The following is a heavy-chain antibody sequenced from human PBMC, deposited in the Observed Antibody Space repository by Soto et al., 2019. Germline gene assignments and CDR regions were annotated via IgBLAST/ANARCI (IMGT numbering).Heavy chain of an antibody. CDR1: GYTFTSYG. CDR3: ARDRIQLWFRNWFDP. D-gene: IGHD5-18*01. Sequence: GASVKVSCKASGYTFTSYGISWVRQAPGQGLEWMGWISAYNGNTNYAQKLQGRVTMTTDTSTSTAYMELRSLRSDDTAVYYCARDRIQLWFRNWFDPWGQGTLVTVSS. J-gene: IGHJ5*02. V-gene: IGHV1-18*01. CDR2: ISAYNGNT.